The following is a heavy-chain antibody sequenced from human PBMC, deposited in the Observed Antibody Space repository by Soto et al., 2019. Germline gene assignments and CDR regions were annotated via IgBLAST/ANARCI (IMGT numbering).Heavy chain of an antibody. CDR2: TYYRSKWYN. Sequence: SQTLSLTCDISGDSVSSNSAAWTWICHYTKKGLARPGRTYYRSKWYNDHAVSVKRRITINPDTSKNQFSLQLNSVTPEDTAVFYCARSCGSSAAFDYWAQGSPVIGSS. CDR3: ARSCGSSAAFDY. D-gene: IGHD6-25*01. CDR1: GDSVSSNSAA. J-gene: IGHJ4*02. V-gene: IGHV6-1*01.